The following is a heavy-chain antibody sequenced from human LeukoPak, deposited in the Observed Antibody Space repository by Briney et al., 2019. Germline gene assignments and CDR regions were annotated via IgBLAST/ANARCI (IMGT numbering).Heavy chain of an antibody. V-gene: IGHV4-4*07. J-gene: IGHJ4*02. CDR1: GGSISSYY. CDR3: AREYYDILTGYGRGNYFDY. D-gene: IGHD3-9*01. Sequence: SETLSLTCTVSGGSISSYYWSWIRQPAGKGLEWIGRIYTSGSTNYNPSLKSRVTMSVDTSKNQFSLKLSSVTAADTAVYYCAREYYDILTGYGRGNYFDYWGQGTLVTVSS. CDR2: IYTSGST.